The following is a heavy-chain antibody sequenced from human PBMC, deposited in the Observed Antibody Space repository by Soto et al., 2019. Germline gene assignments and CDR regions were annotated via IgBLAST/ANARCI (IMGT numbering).Heavy chain of an antibody. Sequence: SQILSLTCAISGDSVSSNSAAWNWIRQSPSRGLEWLGRTYYRSKWYNDYAVSVKSRITINPDTSKNQFSLQLNSVTPEDTAVYYCARDIVVVPAAYYYYGMDVWGQGTTVTVSS. J-gene: IGHJ6*02. CDR2: TYYRSKWYN. D-gene: IGHD2-2*01. CDR1: GDSVSSNSAA. CDR3: ARDIVVVPAAYYYYGMDV. V-gene: IGHV6-1*01.